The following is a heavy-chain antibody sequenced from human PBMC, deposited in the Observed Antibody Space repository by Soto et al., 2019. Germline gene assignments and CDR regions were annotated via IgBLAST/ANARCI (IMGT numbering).Heavy chain of an antibody. D-gene: IGHD2-2*01. V-gene: IGHV1-69*01. J-gene: IGHJ4*02. Sequence: QVQLVQSGAEVKKPGSSVKVSCKASGGTFSSYAISWVRQAPGQGLEWMGGIIPIFGTANYAQKIQGRVTITADEATSPAYMELSSLRSEDTAVYYCARGNIVVVPAAMPGSPHYYFDYWGQGTLVTVSS. CDR2: IIPIFGTA. CDR1: GGTFSSYA. CDR3: ARGNIVVVPAAMPGSPHYYFDY.